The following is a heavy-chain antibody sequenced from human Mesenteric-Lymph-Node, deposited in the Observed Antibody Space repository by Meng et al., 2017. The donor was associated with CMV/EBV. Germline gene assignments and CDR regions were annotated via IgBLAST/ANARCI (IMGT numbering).Heavy chain of an antibody. J-gene: IGHJ5*02. CDR2: INHSGST. V-gene: IGHV4-34*01. CDR1: GGSFSGYY. D-gene: IGHD4-23*01. CDR3: ARDQTTMVSPAGLGYIRFDP. Sequence: SETLSLTCAVYGGSFSGYYWSWIRQPPGKGLEWIGEINHSGSTNYNPSLKSRVTISVDTSKNQFSLKPSSVTAADSAVYYCARDQTTMVSPAGLGYIRFDPWGQGILVTVSS.